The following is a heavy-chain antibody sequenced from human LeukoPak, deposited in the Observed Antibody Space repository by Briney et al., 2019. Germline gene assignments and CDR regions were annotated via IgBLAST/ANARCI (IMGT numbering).Heavy chain of an antibody. V-gene: IGHV1-18*01. CDR1: GYTFTSYG. Sequence: ASVKVSCKASGYTFTSYGISWVRQAPGQGLEWMGWISAYNGNTNYAQKLQGRVTVTTDTSTSTAYMELRSLRSDDTAVYYCARDLTINYYGSGSPFDYWGQGTLVTVSS. J-gene: IGHJ4*02. CDR2: ISAYNGNT. CDR3: ARDLTINYYGSGSPFDY. D-gene: IGHD3-10*01.